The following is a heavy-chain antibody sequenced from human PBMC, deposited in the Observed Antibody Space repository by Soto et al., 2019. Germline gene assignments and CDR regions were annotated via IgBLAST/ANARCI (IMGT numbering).Heavy chain of an antibody. J-gene: IGHJ5*02. D-gene: IGHD3-3*01. CDR1: GGSISSSSYY. CDR2: IYYSGST. Sequence: ETLSLTCTVSGGSISSSSYYWGGIRQPPGKGLEWIGSIYYSGSTYYNPSLKSRVTISVDTSKNQFSLKLSSVTAADTAVYYCARQLPDYDFWSGYHKGNWFDPWGQGTLVTVSS. V-gene: IGHV4-39*01. CDR3: ARQLPDYDFWSGYHKGNWFDP.